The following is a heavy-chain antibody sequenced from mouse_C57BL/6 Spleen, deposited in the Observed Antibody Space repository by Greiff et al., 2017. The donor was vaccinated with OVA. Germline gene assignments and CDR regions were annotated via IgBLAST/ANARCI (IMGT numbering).Heavy chain of an antibody. CDR2: IYPGSGST. V-gene: IGHV1-55*01. CDR3: ARRGGMSTYSLDY. Sequence: QVQLKQPGAELVKPGASVTMSCKASGYTFTSYWITWVKQTPGQGLEWIGDIYPGSGSTNYNEKFKSKATLTVDTSSSTAYMQLSSLTSEDSAVYDCARRGGMSTYSLDYWGQGTTLTVSS. D-gene: IGHD5-1*01. J-gene: IGHJ2*01. CDR1: GYTFTSYW.